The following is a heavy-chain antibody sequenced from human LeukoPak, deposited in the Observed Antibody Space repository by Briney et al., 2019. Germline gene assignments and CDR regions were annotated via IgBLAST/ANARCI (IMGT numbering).Heavy chain of an antibody. J-gene: IGHJ6*03. CDR2: ISSIGSTI. D-gene: IGHD1-20*01. CDR1: GFTFSSYE. V-gene: IGHV3-48*03. CDR3: ARIPWITGRSRYMDV. Sequence: TGGSLRLSCAASGFTFSSYEMNWVRQAPGKGLEWVSYISSIGSTIYYADSVKGRFAISRDNAKNSLYLQMNSLRAEDTAIYYCARIPWITGRSRYMDVWGKGTTVTVSS.